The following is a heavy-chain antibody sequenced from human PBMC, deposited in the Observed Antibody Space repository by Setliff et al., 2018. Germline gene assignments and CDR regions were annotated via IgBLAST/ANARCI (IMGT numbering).Heavy chain of an antibody. J-gene: IGHJ5*02. CDR1: GGTFSSYA. Sequence: SVKVSCKASGGTFSSYAITWVRQAPGQGLEWMGGIIPIFGTAKYAQKFQGRVTITADKSTSTAYMELSRLRSEDTAVYYCARGYRGYYNFWSGSQGANWFDPWGQGTLVTVSS. CDR2: IIPIFGTA. V-gene: IGHV1-69*06. D-gene: IGHD3-3*01. CDR3: ARGYRGYYNFWSGSQGANWFDP.